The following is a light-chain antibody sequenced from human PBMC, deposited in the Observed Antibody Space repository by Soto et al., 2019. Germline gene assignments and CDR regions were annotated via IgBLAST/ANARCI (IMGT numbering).Light chain of an antibody. CDR1: SSDVGGYNY. CDR2: EVS. Sequence: QSALTQPPSASGSPGQSVTISCTGTSSDVGGYNYVSWYQQPPGKAPKLMIYEVSNRPSGVPDRFSGSKSGNTASLTVSGLQAEDAAYYYCSSFAGSNDNDVFGTGTKLTV. V-gene: IGLV2-8*01. CDR3: SSFAGSNDNDV. J-gene: IGLJ1*01.